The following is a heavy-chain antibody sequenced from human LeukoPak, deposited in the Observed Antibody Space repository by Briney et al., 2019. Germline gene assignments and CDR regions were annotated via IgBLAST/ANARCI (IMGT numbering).Heavy chain of an antibody. D-gene: IGHD5-18*01. V-gene: IGHV3-74*01. Sequence: GGSLRLSCAASGFTFTTYWMHWVRQAPGKGLVWVSHINSDGSITSYADSVKGRFTISRDNAKNTLYLQMNSLRAEDTAVYYCARDAVDTANAVWGQGTLVTVSS. J-gene: IGHJ4*02. CDR3: ARDAVDTANAV. CDR1: GFTFTTYW. CDR2: INSDGSIT.